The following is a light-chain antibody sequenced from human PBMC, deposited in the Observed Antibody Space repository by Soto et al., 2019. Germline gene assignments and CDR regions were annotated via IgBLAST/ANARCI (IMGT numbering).Light chain of an antibody. CDR2: AAS. J-gene: IGKJ4*01. Sequence: HVTQSRSSLSASVVDRVTITCRASQDIAIYLAWYQQKPGEAPKLLIYAASTLYGGVPSRFGGSGSGTDFALTITSLQAEDFATYYCQQLRMYPSTFGGGTKVDIK. V-gene: IGKV1-9*01. CDR3: QQLRMYPST. CDR1: QDIAIY.